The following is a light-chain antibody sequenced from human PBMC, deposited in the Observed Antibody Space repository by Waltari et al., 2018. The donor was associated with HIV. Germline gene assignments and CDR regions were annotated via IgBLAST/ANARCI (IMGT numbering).Light chain of an antibody. J-gene: IGLJ3*02. CDR1: GSDIGNYNL. V-gene: IGLV2-23*02. Sequence: QSALTQPASVSESPGQSITISCTGTGSDIGNYNLFSWYQQFPGKAPKLIIYEVNKRPSGVSSRFSGSKSGNTASLTVSGLQAEDEADYYCSSYAGSSTLWVFGGGTQLTVL. CDR3: SSYAGSSTLWV. CDR2: EVN.